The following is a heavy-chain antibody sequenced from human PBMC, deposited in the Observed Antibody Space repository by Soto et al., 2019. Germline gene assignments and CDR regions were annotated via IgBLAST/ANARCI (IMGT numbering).Heavy chain of an antibody. D-gene: IGHD5-12*01. CDR1: GYTFSRYG. CDR3: ATYYDSGFDP. J-gene: IGHJ5*02. CDR2: INAYNGHT. V-gene: IGHV1-18*04. Sequence: QLVQSGGEVKKPGASVKVSCKASGYTFSRYGIGWIRQAPGQGLEWMGWINAYNGHTDYAQNLQDRLTLTTDTSTSTAYMELRSLRSDDTAVYYCATYYDSGFDPWGQGTLVSVSS.